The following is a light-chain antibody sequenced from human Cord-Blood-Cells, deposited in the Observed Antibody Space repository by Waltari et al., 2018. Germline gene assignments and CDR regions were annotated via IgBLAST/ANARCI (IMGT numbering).Light chain of an antibody. Sequence: DIQMTQSPSTLSSSVGDRVTITCRASQSISSWLAWYQQKTGKAPKPLIYKSSSLESWVPSRFSGSGSGTEFTLTISSLQPDDFATYYCQQYNSYPWTFGQGTKVEIK. V-gene: IGKV1-5*03. CDR2: KSS. CDR1: QSISSW. CDR3: QQYNSYPWT. J-gene: IGKJ1*01.